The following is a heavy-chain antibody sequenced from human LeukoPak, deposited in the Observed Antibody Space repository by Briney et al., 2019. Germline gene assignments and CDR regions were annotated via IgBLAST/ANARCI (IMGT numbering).Heavy chain of an antibody. CDR1: GYTFTNYA. CDR3: ARAYQRLGELSLPDY. CDR2: IHPSTGKP. D-gene: IGHD3-16*02. J-gene: IGHJ4*02. Sequence: GTSVKVSCKASGYTFTNYAMNWVRQAPGQGVEWMGWIHPSTGKPTYAQGFTGRFVFSLDTSVSTTYLQISSLKAEDTAVYYCARAYQRLGELSLPDYSGQGTPVTASS. V-gene: IGHV7-4-1*02.